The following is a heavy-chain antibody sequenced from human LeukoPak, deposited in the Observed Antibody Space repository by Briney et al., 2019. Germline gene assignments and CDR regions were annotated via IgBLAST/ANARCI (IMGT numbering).Heavy chain of an antibody. V-gene: IGHV4-59*08. J-gene: IGHJ4*02. Sequence: SETLSLTRTVSGGSISSYYWSWIRQPPGKGLEWIGYIYYSGSTNYNPSLRSRVTISVDTSKNQFSLKLSSVTAADTAVYYCARGGNYGDYDGYFDYWGQGTLVTVSS. CDR2: IYYSGST. D-gene: IGHD4-17*01. CDR1: GGSISSYY. CDR3: ARGGNYGDYDGYFDY.